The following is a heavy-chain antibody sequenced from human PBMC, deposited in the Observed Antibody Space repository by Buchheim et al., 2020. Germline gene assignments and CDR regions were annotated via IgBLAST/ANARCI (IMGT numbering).Heavy chain of an antibody. CDR1: GGSFSGYY. J-gene: IGHJ4*02. CDR3: ARFYGSGYSSSWYVDY. V-gene: IGHV4-34*01. Sequence: QVQLQQWGAGLLKPSETLSLTCAVYGGSFSGYYWSWIRQPPGKGLEWIGEINHSGSTNYNPSLKSRVTISVDKSKNQFSLKLSSVTAADTAVYYCARFYGSGYSSSWYVDYWGQGTL. D-gene: IGHD6-13*01. CDR2: INHSGST.